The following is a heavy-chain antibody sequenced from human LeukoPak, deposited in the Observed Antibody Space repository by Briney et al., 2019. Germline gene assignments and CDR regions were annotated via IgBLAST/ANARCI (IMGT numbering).Heavy chain of an antibody. CDR3: AREGKYQLLYDWFDP. J-gene: IGHJ5*02. CDR1: GYTFTGYY. D-gene: IGHD2-2*02. V-gene: IGHV1-2*02. CDR2: INPNSGRT. Sequence: GASVKVSCKASGYTFTGYYMHWVRQAPGQGLEWMGWINPNSGRTNYAQKVQGRVTMTRDTSIRTAYMELSRLRSDDTAVYYCAREGKYQLLYDWFDPWGQGTLVTVSS.